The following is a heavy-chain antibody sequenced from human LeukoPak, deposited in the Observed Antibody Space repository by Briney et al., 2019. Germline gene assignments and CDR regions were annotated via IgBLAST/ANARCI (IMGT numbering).Heavy chain of an antibody. V-gene: IGHV4-59*01. CDR2: IYYSGST. J-gene: IGHJ3*02. CDR3: ARGDFYAFDI. Sequence: SETLSLTCTVSGGSISSYYWSWIRQPPAKGLEWIGYIYYSGSTNYNPSLKSRVTISVDTSKNQFSLKLSSVTAADTAVYYCARGDFYAFDIWGQGTMVTVSS. D-gene: IGHD2/OR15-2a*01. CDR1: GGSISSYY.